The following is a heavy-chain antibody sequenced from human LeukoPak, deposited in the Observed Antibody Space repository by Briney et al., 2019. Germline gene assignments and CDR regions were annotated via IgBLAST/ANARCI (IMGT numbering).Heavy chain of an antibody. V-gene: IGHV1-69*04. CDR2: IIPILGIA. D-gene: IGHD3-22*01. J-gene: IGHJ4*02. Sequence: SVKVSCKASGGTFSSYAISWVRQAPGQGLEWMGRIIPILGIANYAQKFQGRVTITADKSTSTAYMELSSLRSEDTAVYYCARDGDYYDSSGYYFYFDYWGQGTLVTVSS. CDR1: GGTFSSYA. CDR3: ARDGDYYDSSGYYFYFDY.